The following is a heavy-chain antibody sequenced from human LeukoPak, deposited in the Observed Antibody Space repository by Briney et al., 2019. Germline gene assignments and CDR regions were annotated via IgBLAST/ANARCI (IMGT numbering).Heavy chain of an antibody. D-gene: IGHD4-17*01. V-gene: IGHV4-59*01. CDR1: GGSIGSYF. CDR2: IYYGGGT. Sequence: PSETLSLTCTVSGGSIGSYFWSWIRQPPGEGLEWIGYIYYGGGTNYNPPFESRITISVDTSKNRISLNLTSVTASDTAIYYCARERGDYDSDNWFDSWGQGTLVTVSS. CDR3: ARERGDYDSDNWFDS. J-gene: IGHJ5*01.